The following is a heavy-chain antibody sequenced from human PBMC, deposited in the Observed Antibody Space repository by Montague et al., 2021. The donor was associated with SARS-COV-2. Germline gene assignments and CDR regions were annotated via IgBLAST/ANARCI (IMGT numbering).Heavy chain of an antibody. V-gene: IGHV3-48*03. CDR2: ISSSGSII. J-gene: IGHJ4*02. CDR3: ARGNFDWLLLPDGYFDH. CDR1: GFTFSSYE. Sequence: SLRLSCAASGFTFSSYEMNWVRQAPGKGLEWVSYISSSGSIIYYXDSVTGRFTISRDNAKNSLYLQMNSLRAEDTAVYYCARGNFDWLLLPDGYFDHWGQGTLVTVSS. D-gene: IGHD3-9*01.